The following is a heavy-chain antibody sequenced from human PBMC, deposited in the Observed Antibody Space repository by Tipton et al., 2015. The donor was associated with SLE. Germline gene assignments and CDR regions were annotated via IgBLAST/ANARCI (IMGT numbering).Heavy chain of an antibody. CDR1: GGSISSYS. V-gene: IGHV4-4*07. D-gene: IGHD1-26*01. Sequence: LRLSCTVSGGSISSYSWNWIRQPAGKELEWIGHIYSSGSTNYNPSLNSRVTMSIDTSKKQFSLRLHSVTATDTAVYYCARGYYSGTYGLDSWGQGTLVTVSP. J-gene: IGHJ4*02. CDR3: ARGYYSGTYGLDS. CDR2: IYSSGST.